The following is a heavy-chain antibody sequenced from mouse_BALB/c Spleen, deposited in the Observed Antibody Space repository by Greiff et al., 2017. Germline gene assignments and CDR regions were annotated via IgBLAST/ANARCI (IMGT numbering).Heavy chain of an antibody. Sequence: EVQLQESGGGLVKPGGSLKLSCAASGFTFSDYYMYWVRQTPEKRLEWVATISDGGSYTYYPDSVKGRFTISRDNAQNNLYLQMSSLKSEDTAMYCCARVPYGSGYGYFDVWGAGTTVTVSS. CDR3: ARVPYGSGYGYFDV. V-gene: IGHV5-4*02. J-gene: IGHJ1*01. CDR1: GFTFSDYY. D-gene: IGHD1-1*01. CDR2: ISDGGSYT.